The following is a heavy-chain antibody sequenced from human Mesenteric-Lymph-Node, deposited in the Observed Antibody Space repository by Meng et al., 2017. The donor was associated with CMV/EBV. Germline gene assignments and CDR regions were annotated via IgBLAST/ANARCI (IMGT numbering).Heavy chain of an antibody. CDR2: IKEDGSAK. CDR1: GITLSAFS. V-gene: IGHV3-7*03. J-gene: IGHJ6*02. CDR3: ARGYCSSTSCYYYYGMDV. Sequence: GESLKISCVGSGITLSAFSMSWVRQVPGKGPEWVAKIKEDGSAKDYVESVKGRFTISRDNAKNSLYLQMNSLRAEDTALYYCARGYCSSTSCYYYYGMDVWGQGTTVTVSS. D-gene: IGHD2-2*01.